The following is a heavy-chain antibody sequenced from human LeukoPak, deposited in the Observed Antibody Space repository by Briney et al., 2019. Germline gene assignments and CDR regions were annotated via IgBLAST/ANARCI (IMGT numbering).Heavy chain of an antibody. V-gene: IGHV4-39*01. J-gene: IGHJ5*02. Sequence: SETLSLTCTVSGGSISSSSYYWGWIRQPPGKGLECIVSIYYSGSTYYKPSLKSRVTISVDTSKNQFSLKLSSVTAADTAVYYCASQKYYDRSGHNWFDPWGQGTLVTVSS. CDR1: GGSISSSSYY. CDR3: ASQKYYDRSGHNWFDP. CDR2: IYYSGST. D-gene: IGHD3-22*01.